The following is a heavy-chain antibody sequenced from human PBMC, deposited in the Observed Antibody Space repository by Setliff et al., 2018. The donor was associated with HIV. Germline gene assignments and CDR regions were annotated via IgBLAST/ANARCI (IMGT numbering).Heavy chain of an antibody. V-gene: IGHV3-23*01. J-gene: IGHJ6*02. CDR3: ARDYLYYNLYNGSPVYGMDV. CDR2: ILSTGERT. CDR1: GFTFSNYA. D-gene: IGHD3-3*01. Sequence: PGGSLRLSCAASGFTFSNYAMSWVRPAPGEGLEGVSAILSTGERTFYADSVKGRFTISRDNSKNSLYLQMNSRRVEDTAVYYCARDYLYYNLYNGSPVYGMDVWGQGTTVTVSS.